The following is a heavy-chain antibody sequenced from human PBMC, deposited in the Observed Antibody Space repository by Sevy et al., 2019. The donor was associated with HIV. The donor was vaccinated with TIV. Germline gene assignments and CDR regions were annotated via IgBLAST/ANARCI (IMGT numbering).Heavy chain of an antibody. Sequence: ASVKVSCKVSGYTLTELSIHWVRQAPGKGLEWMGGFDPEDGETIYAQKFQGRVTMTEDTSTDTAYMELSSLRSEDTAVYYCATSPDYYDSSRDAFDIWGQGTMLTVSS. J-gene: IGHJ3*02. CDR1: GYTLTELS. V-gene: IGHV1-24*01. D-gene: IGHD3-22*01. CDR2: FDPEDGET. CDR3: ATSPDYYDSSRDAFDI.